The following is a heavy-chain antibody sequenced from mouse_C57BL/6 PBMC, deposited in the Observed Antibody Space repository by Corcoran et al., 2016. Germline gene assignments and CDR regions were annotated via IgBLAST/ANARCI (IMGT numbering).Heavy chain of an antibody. V-gene: IGHV9-3*01. Sequence: QIQLVQSGPELKKPGETVKISCKASGYTFTTYGMSWVKQAPGKGLKWMGWINTYSGVPTYADDFKGRFAFSLETSASTAYLQINNLKNEDTATYFCARLRRGFDYWGQGTTLTVSS. CDR1: GYTFTTYG. CDR2: INTYSGVP. J-gene: IGHJ2*01. CDR3: ARLRRGFDY.